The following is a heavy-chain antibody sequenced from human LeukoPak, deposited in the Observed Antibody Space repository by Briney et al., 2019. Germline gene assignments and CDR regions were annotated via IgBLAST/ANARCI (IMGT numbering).Heavy chain of an antibody. D-gene: IGHD6-13*01. CDR2: IIPIFGTA. CDR3: ARSIAAAPARYFDY. Sequence: SVKVSCKASGGTFSSYAISRVRQAPGQGLEWMGGIIPIFGTANYAQKFQGRVTITTDESTSTAYMELSSLRSEDTAVYYCARSIAAAPARYFDYWGQGTLVTVSS. J-gene: IGHJ4*02. V-gene: IGHV1-69*05. CDR1: GGTFSSYA.